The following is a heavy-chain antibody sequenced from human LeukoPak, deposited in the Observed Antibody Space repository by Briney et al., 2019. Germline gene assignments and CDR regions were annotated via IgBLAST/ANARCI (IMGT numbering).Heavy chain of an antibody. J-gene: IGHJ3*02. Sequence: ASVKVSCKASGGTFSSYAISWVRQAPGQGLEWMGGIIPIFGTANYAQKFQGRVTITADESTSTAYMELSSLRSEDTAVYYCAITKWIQLWSTVGAFDIWGQGTMVTVSS. CDR1: GGTFSSYA. CDR2: IIPIFGTA. V-gene: IGHV1-69*13. CDR3: AITKWIQLWSTVGAFDI. D-gene: IGHD5-18*01.